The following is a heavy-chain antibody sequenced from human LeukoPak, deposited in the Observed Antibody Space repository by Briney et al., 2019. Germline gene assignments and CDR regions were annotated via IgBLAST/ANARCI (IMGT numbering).Heavy chain of an antibody. CDR2: ISAYNGNT. Sequence: ASVKVSCKASGYTFTSYGISWVRQAPGQGLEWLGWISAYNGNTNYAQKLQGRVTMTTDTSTSTAYMELRSLRSDGTAVYYCARRIPCSSTSCYWVGAFDIWGQGTMVTVSS. D-gene: IGHD2-2*01. V-gene: IGHV1-18*01. J-gene: IGHJ3*02. CDR3: ARRIPCSSTSCYWVGAFDI. CDR1: GYTFTSYG.